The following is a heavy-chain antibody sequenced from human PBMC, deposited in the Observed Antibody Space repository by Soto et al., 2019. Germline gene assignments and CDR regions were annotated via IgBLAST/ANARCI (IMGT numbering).Heavy chain of an antibody. CDR1: GGSFSDSY. CDR3: ASCIVGATGRGYYYYGMDS. J-gene: IGHJ6*02. CDR2: INHSGST. Sequence: ASETLSLTCAVYGGSFSDSYWSWIRQPPGKGLEWIGEINHSGSTNYNPSLKSRVTISVDTSKNQFSLKLSSVTAADTAVYYCASCIVGATGRGYYYYGMDSWGQGTTVTVSS. V-gene: IGHV4-34*01. D-gene: IGHD1-26*01.